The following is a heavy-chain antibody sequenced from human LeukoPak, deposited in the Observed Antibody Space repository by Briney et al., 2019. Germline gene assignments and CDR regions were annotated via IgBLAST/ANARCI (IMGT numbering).Heavy chain of an antibody. CDR1: GFTFSSYS. J-gene: IGHJ3*02. D-gene: IGHD1-26*01. Sequence: GGSLRLSCAASGFTFSSYSMNWVRQAPGRGLEWVSSISSSSTYIYYADSVKGRFTISRDNAKNSLYLHMNSLRDEDKAVYYCAKGVGEAAGRYAFDIWGKGTMVTVSP. CDR3: AKGVGEAAGRYAFDI. V-gene: IGHV3-21*01. CDR2: ISSSSTYI.